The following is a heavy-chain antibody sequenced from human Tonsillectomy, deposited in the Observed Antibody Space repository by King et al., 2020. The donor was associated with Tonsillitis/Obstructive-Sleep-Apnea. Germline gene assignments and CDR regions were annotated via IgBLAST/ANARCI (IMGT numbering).Heavy chain of an antibody. CDR1: GGSISSYY. J-gene: IGHJ5*02. V-gene: IGHV4-59*01. Sequence: QLQESGPGLVKPSETLSLTCTVSGGSISSYYWSWIRQPPGKGLEWIGYIYYSGSTNYNPSLKSRVTISVDTSKNQFSLKLSSVTAADSAVYYCARLAGTRIDPWGQGTLVTVSS. CDR3: ARLAGTRIDP. CDR2: IYYSGST. D-gene: IGHD2-15*01.